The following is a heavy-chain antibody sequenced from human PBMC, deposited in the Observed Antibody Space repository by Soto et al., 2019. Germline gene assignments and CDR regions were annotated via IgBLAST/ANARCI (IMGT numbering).Heavy chain of an antibody. J-gene: IGHJ6*02. D-gene: IGHD3-3*01. CDR3: ARESYLDYDFWSGYYRYYYYGMDV. Sequence: ASVKVSCKASGYTFTSYAMHWVRQAPGQRLEWMGWINAGNGNTKYSQKFQGRVTITRDTSASTAYMELSSLRSEDTAVYYCARESYLDYDFWSGYYRYYYYGMDVWGQGTTVTVS. V-gene: IGHV1-3*01. CDR2: INAGNGNT. CDR1: GYTFTSYA.